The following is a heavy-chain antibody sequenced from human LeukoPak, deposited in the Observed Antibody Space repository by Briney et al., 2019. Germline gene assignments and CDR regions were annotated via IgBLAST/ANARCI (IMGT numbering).Heavy chain of an antibody. CDR2: ISSSGST. V-gene: IGHV4-61*02. Sequence: SQTLSLTCTVSGDSISGGDYYWSWIRQPAGKGLEWIGRISSSGSTNYNPSLKSRVTISVDTSKNQFSLKLSSVTAADTAVYFCARGPYSYDSSGAFDIWGQGTMVTVSS. CDR1: GDSISGGDYY. J-gene: IGHJ3*02. CDR3: ARGPYSYDSSGAFDI. D-gene: IGHD3-22*01.